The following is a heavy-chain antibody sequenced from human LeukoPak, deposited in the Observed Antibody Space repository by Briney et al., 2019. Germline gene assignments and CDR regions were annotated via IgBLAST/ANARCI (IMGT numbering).Heavy chain of an antibody. Sequence: SETLSLTCTVSGGSISSYYWSWIRQPPGKGLEWIGRIYSSGITNYNPSLKSRVTMSVDTSKNQFSLKLSSVTAADTAIYYCARPLHCSSTTCYDWFDPWGQGTLVTVSS. D-gene: IGHD2-2*01. CDR2: IYSSGIT. J-gene: IGHJ5*02. CDR1: GGSISSYY. CDR3: ARPLHCSSTTCYDWFDP. V-gene: IGHV4-4*07.